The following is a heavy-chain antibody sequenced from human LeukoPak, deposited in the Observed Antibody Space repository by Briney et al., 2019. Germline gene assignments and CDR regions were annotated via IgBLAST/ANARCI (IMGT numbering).Heavy chain of an antibody. D-gene: IGHD3-22*01. Sequence: GGSLRLSCAASGFTFSSYAMHWVRQAPGKGLEWVAVISYDGSNKYYADSVKGRFTISRDNSKNTLYLQMNSLRAEDTAAYYCARDTHYYYDSSGYLLLWGQGTLVSVSS. CDR1: GFTFSSYA. V-gene: IGHV3-30*04. J-gene: IGHJ4*02. CDR3: ARDTHYYYDSSGYLLL. CDR2: ISYDGSNK.